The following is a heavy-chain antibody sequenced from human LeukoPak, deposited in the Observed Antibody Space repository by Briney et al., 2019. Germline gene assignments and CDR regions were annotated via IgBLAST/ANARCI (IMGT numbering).Heavy chain of an antibody. Sequence: GSSVRVSCKASGGTFISYAISWVRQAPGQGLEWMGGIIPIFGTANYAQKFQGRVTITADESTSTAYMQLSSLRSEDTAVYCCARNYDSSGYYYNWFDPWGQGTLVTVSS. V-gene: IGHV1-69*01. CDR1: GGTFISYA. D-gene: IGHD3-22*01. J-gene: IGHJ5*02. CDR3: ARNYDSSGYYYNWFDP. CDR2: IIPIFGTA.